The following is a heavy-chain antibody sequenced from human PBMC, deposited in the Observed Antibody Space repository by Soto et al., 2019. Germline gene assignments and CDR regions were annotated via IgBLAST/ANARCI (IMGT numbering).Heavy chain of an antibody. D-gene: IGHD6-6*01. CDR1: GFTFSSYS. V-gene: IGHV3-30*03. J-gene: IGHJ4*02. CDR2: ISYDGSNK. CDR3: ARGVGSSSSGHFDY. Sequence: PGGSLRLSCAASGFTFSSYSMNWVRQAPGKGLEWVAVISYDGSNKYYADSVKGRFTISRDNSKNTLYLQMNSLRAEDTAVYYCARGVGSSSSGHFDYRGQGTLVTVSS.